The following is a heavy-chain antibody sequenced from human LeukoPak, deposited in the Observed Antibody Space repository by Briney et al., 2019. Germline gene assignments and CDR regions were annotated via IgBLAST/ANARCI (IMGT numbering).Heavy chain of an antibody. D-gene: IGHD6-19*01. Sequence: PGGSLRLSCAASGFTFSNYNMNWVRQAPGKGLEWVSSIRSSTTYVYYADSVKGRFTISRDNAKNSLYLQMNSLRAEDTAVYYCARDREQWLVRRYFQHWGQGTLVTVSS. CDR1: GFTFSNYN. J-gene: IGHJ1*01. CDR2: IRSSTTYV. CDR3: ARDREQWLVRRYFQH. V-gene: IGHV3-21*01.